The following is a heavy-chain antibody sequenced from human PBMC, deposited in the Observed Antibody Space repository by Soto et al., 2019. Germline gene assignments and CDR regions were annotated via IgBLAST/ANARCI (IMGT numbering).Heavy chain of an antibody. Sequence: PGESLKISCKVSGYSFSFYWIGGVRQLPGKDLEWMAIIYAGDSDTRYSPSFQGHVTITADKSINTAYLHWSSLRASDTAMYYCVGPPRKESGDYARRNVVEIRGQGTRGTVSS. J-gene: IGHJ3*02. CDR2: IYAGDSDT. CDR3: VGPPRKESGDYARRNVVEI. CDR1: GYSFSFYW. V-gene: IGHV5-51*01. D-gene: IGHD1-26*01.